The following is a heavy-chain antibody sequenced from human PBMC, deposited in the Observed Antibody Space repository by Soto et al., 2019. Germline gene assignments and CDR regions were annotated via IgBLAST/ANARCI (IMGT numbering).Heavy chain of an antibody. J-gene: IGHJ5*02. CDR1: GGSFSGYY. V-gene: IGHV4-34*01. CDR3: ARGPGAAGTFDP. CDR2: INHSGST. D-gene: IGHD6-13*01. Sequence: SETLSLTCAVYGGSFSGYYWSWNRQPPGKGLEWIGEINHSGSTNYNPSLKSRVTISVDTSKNQFSLKLSSVTAADTAVCYCARGPGAAGTFDPWGQGTLVTVSS.